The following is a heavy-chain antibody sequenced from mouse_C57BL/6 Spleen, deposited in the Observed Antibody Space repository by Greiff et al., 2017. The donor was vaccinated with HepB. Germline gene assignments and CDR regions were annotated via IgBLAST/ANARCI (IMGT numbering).Heavy chain of an antibody. CDR2: ISDGGSYT. CDR1: GFTFSSYA. V-gene: IGHV5-4*01. J-gene: IGHJ2*01. CDR3: ARGGTGRYYFDY. D-gene: IGHD4-1*01. Sequence: EVHLVESGGGLVKPGGSLKLSCAASGFTFSSYAMSWVRQTPEKRLEWVATISDGGSYTYYPDNVKGRFTISRDNAKNNLYLQMSHLKSEDTAMYYCARGGTGRYYFDYWGQGTTLTVSS.